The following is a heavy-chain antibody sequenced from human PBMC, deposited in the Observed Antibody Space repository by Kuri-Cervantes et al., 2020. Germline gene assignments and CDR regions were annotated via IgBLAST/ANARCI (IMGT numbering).Heavy chain of an antibody. CDR2: ISYDGSVK. D-gene: IGHD3-3*01. CDR3: ARLYEGWFDP. Sequence: GGSLRLSCIASGFNFRSNGMHWVRQAPAKGLEWVAVISYDGSVKQYAESVKGRFIVSRDNSKNTLYLQMNSLRAEDTAVYYSARLYEGWFDPWGQGTLVTVSS. J-gene: IGHJ5*02. V-gene: IGHV3-30*03. CDR1: GFNFRSNG.